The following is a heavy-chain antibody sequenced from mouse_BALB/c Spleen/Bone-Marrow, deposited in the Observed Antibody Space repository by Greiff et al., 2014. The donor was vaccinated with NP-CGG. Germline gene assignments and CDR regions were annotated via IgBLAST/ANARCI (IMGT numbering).Heavy chain of an antibody. D-gene: IGHD2-2*01. CDR3: TRDRGYVGEYYFDY. J-gene: IGHJ2*01. CDR1: GFNFSDYG. Sequence: EVQRVESGGGVVQPGGSRKLSCAASGFNFSDYGMAWVRPDHGQGLEWVEFISNLAYRIYYADPVTSQFTISRENAKNTLYLEMISLRFEDTAMYYCTRDRGYVGEYYFDYWGQGTTLTVSS. CDR2: ISNLAYRI. V-gene: IGHV5-15*02.